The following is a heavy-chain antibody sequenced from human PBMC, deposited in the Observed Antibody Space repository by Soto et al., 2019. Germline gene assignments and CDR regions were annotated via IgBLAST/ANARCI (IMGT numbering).Heavy chain of an antibody. Sequence: GGSLILSCAASGFTFRSYSMNWVRQAPGKGLEWVSSISSSSSYIYYADSVKGRFTISRDNAKNSLYLQMNSLRAEDTAVYYCARDIIAAAGMVGYYFDYWGQGTLVTVSS. CDR1: GFTFRSYS. D-gene: IGHD6-13*01. V-gene: IGHV3-21*01. CDR2: ISSSSSYI. J-gene: IGHJ4*02. CDR3: ARDIIAAAGMVGYYFDY.